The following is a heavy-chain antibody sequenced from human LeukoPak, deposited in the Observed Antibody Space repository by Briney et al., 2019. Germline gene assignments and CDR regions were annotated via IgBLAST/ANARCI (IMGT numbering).Heavy chain of an antibody. D-gene: IGHD2-2*01. V-gene: IGHV1-18*01. CDR2: ISAYNGKT. CDR3: ARNGAFLCSSTSCLYYFDY. J-gene: IGHJ4*02. Sequence: AAVTVSFKASGYTFTSYGISWVRQAPGQGREWMGWISAYNGKTNYAQKLQGRVTMTRDTSTSTAYMELRSLRSDDTAVYYCARNGAFLCSSTSCLYYFDYGGQGTLVTVS. CDR1: GYTFTSYG.